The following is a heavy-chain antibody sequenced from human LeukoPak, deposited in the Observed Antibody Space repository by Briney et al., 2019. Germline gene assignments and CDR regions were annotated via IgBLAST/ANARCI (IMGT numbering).Heavy chain of an antibody. V-gene: IGHV3-48*03. CDR3: AGSNVVYDYYYYMDV. D-gene: IGHD2-15*01. Sequence: GGSLRLSCAASGFTFSSYEMNWVRQALGKGLEWVSYISSSGSTIYYADSVKGRFTISRDNAKNSLYLQMNSLRAEDTAVYYCAGSNVVYDYYYYMDVWGKGTTVTVSS. CDR2: ISSSGSTI. CDR1: GFTFSSYE. J-gene: IGHJ6*03.